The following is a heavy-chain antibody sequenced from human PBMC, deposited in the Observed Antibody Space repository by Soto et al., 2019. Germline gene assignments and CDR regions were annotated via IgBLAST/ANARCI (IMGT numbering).Heavy chain of an antibody. D-gene: IGHD3-3*01. V-gene: IGHV1-8*01. CDR1: GYTFTSYD. CDR3: ARDQGFLEWTSHYYYMDV. CDR2: MNPNSGNT. J-gene: IGHJ6*03. Sequence: ASVKVSCKASGYTFTSYDINWVRQATGQGLEWMGWMNPNSGNTGYAQKFQGRVTMTRNTSISTAYMELSSLRSEDTAVYYCARDQGFLEWTSHYYYMDVWGKGTTVTVSS.